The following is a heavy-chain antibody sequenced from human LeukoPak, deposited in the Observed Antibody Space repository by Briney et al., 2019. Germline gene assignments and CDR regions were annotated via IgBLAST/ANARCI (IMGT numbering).Heavy chain of an antibody. J-gene: IGHJ4*02. CDR3: ARVGARSGYDVFLGY. CDR1: GGTFSSYA. V-gene: IGHV1-69*06. CDR2: IIPIFGTA. Sequence: SVKDSCKASGGTFSSYAISWVRQAPGQGLEWMGGIIPIFGTANYAQKFQGRVTITADKSASTAYMELNSLRSEDTAVYYCARVGARSGYDVFLGYWGQGTLVTVSS. D-gene: IGHD5-12*01.